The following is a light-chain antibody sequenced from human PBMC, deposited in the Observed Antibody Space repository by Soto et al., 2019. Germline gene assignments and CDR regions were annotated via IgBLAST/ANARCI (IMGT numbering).Light chain of an antibody. CDR3: AAWDDTLNGVV. J-gene: IGLJ2*01. CDR1: SSNIGSYT. V-gene: IGLV1-44*01. Sequence: QSVLTQPPSASGTPGQRVTISCSGSSSNIGSYTVNWYQQVPGTAPKLLIYSNNQRPSGVPDRFSGSKSGTSASLAISGLQSEDEADYYCAAWDDTLNGVVFGGGTKLTVL. CDR2: SNN.